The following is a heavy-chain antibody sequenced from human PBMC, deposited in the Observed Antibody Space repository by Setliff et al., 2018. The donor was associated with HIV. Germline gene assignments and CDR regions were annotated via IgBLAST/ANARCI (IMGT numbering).Heavy chain of an antibody. CDR2: FFQSGNT. Sequence: SETLSLTCTVSGASISTHDWAWIRQSPGKGLEWVGNFFQSGNTNYNPSLKSRVTISVDTSNHQFSLRLTSVTPADTAVYYCARARAVRGAGSLLGRDAFDVWGQGTMVTVSS. V-gene: IGHV4-59*11. CDR3: ARARAVRGAGSLLGRDAFDV. D-gene: IGHD1-26*01. CDR1: GASISTHD. J-gene: IGHJ3*01.